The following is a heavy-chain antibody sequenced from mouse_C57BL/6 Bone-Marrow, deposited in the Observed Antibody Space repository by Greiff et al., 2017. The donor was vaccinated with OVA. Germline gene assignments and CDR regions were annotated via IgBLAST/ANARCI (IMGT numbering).Heavy chain of an antibody. J-gene: IGHJ2*01. V-gene: IGHV3-8*01. CDR3: GRGTVDY. D-gene: IGHD3-3*01. CDR1: GYSITSYY. CDR2: ISYSGST. Sequence: EVQLQESGPGLAKPSQTLSLTCSVTGYSITSYYWNWIRKFPGNKLEYMGYISYSGSTYYNPSLKSRISITRDTSKNQYYLQLNSVPTEDTATYYCGRGTVDYWGQGTTPTVSA.